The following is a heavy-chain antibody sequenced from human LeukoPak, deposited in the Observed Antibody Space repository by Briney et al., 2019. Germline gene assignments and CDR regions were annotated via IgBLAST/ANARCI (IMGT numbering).Heavy chain of an antibody. CDR2: INSAGGII. Sequence: PGGSLRLSCAASEFIFSNYEMNWVRQAPGKGLEWISHINSAGGIIYYADSVKGRFTISKDNAKNSLYLQMNSLRAEDTAVYYCARDESFYGSGRYYWGQGTLVTVSS. CDR3: ARDESFYGSGRYY. J-gene: IGHJ4*02. D-gene: IGHD3-10*01. CDR1: EFIFSNYE. V-gene: IGHV3-48*03.